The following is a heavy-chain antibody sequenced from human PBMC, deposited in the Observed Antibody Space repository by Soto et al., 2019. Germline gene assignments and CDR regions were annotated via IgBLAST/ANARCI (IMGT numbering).Heavy chain of an antibody. Sequence: SETLSLTCTVSGYSISSGYYWGWIRQPPGKGLEWIGSIYHSGSTYYNPSLKSRVTISVDTSKNQFSLKLSSVTAADSAVYYCAREGDIVLMLYPNWFDPWGQGTLVTVSS. CDR1: GYSISSGYY. V-gene: IGHV4-38-2*02. J-gene: IGHJ5*02. CDR2: IYHSGST. D-gene: IGHD2-8*01. CDR3: AREGDIVLMLYPNWFDP.